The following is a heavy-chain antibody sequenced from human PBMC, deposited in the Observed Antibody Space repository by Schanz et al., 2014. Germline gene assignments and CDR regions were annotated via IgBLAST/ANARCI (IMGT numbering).Heavy chain of an antibody. CDR3: AREVGLYDRGWFDP. CDR2: IVPIAGIT. J-gene: IGHJ5*02. Sequence: QVQLVQSGAEVKKPGASVKVSCKASEGTFSSDTFSWVRQAPGQGLEWMGRIVPIAGITNYAQRFQGRVTITADKSSDTAYMELSSLRSEDTAVYYCAREVGLYDRGWFDPWGQGTLVTVSS. D-gene: IGHD3-22*01. V-gene: IGHV1-69*04. CDR1: EGTFSSDT.